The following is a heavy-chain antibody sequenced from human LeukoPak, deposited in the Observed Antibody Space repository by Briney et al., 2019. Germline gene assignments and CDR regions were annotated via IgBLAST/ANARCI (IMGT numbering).Heavy chain of an antibody. CDR2: INEDGSKM. D-gene: IGHD1-1*01. V-gene: IGHV3-7*01. J-gene: IGHJ4*02. CDR3: ARVGNWNDRGDY. Sequence: PGGSLRLSCEVSGFTFSNYWMSWVRQAPGKGLEWVANINEDGSKMTYVASVTDRFTISRDNAKSSLYLQISSLRAEDTAVYYCARVGNWNDRGDYWGQGTLVTVSS. CDR1: GFTFSNYW.